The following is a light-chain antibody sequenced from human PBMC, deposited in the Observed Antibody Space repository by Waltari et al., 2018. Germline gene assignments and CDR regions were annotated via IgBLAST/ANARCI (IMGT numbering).Light chain of an antibody. CDR3: CSYAGSSTYV. J-gene: IGLJ1*01. CDR1: TGKVGSNNL. CDR2: EGS. Sequence: QPARPQPASVLGSPGQWTTTPSPGTTGKVGSNNLFSWYQQHPGKAPKLMIYEGSKRPSGVSNRFSGSKSGNTASLTISGLQAEDEADYYCCSYAGSSTYVFGTGTKVTVL. V-gene: IGLV2-23*01.